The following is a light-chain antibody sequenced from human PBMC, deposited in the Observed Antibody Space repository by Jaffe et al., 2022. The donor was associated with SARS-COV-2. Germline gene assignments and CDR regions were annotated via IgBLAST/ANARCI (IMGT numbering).Light chain of an antibody. CDR3: QQYKNWPLT. V-gene: IGKV3-15*01. CDR2: GSS. Sequence: EIVMTQSPATLSVSPGERATLSCRASQTVNSNLAWYQQKPGQPPRLLMYGSSTRATGISVRFSGSGSGTEFTLTISSLQSEDFAVYYCQQYKNWPLTFGGGTKVEIK. J-gene: IGKJ4*01. CDR1: QTVNSN.